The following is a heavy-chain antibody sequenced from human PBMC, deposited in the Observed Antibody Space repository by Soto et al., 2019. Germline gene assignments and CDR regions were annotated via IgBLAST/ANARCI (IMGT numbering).Heavy chain of an antibody. CDR1: GGSISSSNW. CDR2: IYHIWST. CDR3: ARGRGRSYHFDY. J-gene: IGHJ4*02. D-gene: IGHD1-26*01. V-gene: IGHV4-4*02. Sequence: PSETLSLTCAVSGGSISSSNWWSWVRQPPGKGLECIGEIYHIWSTNYNPSLKSRVTISVDKSKNQFSLKLSSVTSAYTAVYYCARGRGRSYHFDYWGQGTLVTVSS.